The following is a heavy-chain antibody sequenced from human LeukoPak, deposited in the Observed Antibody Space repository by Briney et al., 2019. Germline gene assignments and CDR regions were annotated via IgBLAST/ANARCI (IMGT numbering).Heavy chain of an antibody. CDR1: GYTFTGYY. J-gene: IGHJ4*02. V-gene: IGHV1-2*02. Sequence: ASVKVSCKASGYTFTGYYMHWVRQAPGQGLEWVGWINPNSGGTNYAQKFQGRVTMTRDTSISTAYMALSKLRSDDTVVYCCARGEVRTGVVVTAIPRPYYWGQGTLVTVSS. CDR2: INPNSGGT. CDR3: ARGEVRTGVVVTAIPRPYY. D-gene: IGHD2-21*02.